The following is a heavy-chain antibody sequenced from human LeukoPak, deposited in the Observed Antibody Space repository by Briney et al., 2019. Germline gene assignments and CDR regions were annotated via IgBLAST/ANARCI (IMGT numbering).Heavy chain of an antibody. J-gene: IGHJ2*01. D-gene: IGHD3-3*01. V-gene: IGHV4-30-4*01. CDR3: ARPYYDFWSGYWYFDL. CDR1: GGSISSGDYY. Sequence: PSETLSLTCTVSGGSISSGDYYWSWIRQPPGKGLEWIGYIYYSGSTYYNPSLKSRVTISVDTSKNQFSLKLSSVTAADTAVYYCARPYYDFWSGYWYFDLWGRGTLVTVSS. CDR2: IYYSGST.